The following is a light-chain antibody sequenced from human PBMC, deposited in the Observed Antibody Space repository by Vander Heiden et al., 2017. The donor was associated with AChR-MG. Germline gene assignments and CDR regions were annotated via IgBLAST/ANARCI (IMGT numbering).Light chain of an antibody. V-gene: IGLV3-21*03. CDR3: QVWDSSSDHVV. Sequence: YVLTQPPSGSAAAGKTARITCGGNNIGSKSVHWYQQKPGQAPVLVVYDDSDRPSGIPERFSGSNSGNTATLTISRVEAGDEADYYCQVWDSSSDHVVFGGGTKLTVL. CDR1: NIGSKS. CDR2: DDS. J-gene: IGLJ2*01.